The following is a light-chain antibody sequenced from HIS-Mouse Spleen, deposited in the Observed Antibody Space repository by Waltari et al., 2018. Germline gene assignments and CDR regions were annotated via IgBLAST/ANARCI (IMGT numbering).Light chain of an antibody. J-gene: IGKJ2*01. Sequence: SSLSASVGDRVTITCRASQSISSYLNWYQQKPGKAPKLLIYAASSLQSGVPSRFSGSGSVTDFTLTISSLQPEDFATYYCQQSYSTPYTFGQGTKLEIK. CDR2: AAS. CDR3: QQSYSTPYT. V-gene: IGKV1-39*01. CDR1: QSISSY.